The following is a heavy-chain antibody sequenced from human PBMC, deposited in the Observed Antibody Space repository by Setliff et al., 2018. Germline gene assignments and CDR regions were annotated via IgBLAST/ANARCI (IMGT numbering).Heavy chain of an antibody. D-gene: IGHD3-10*01. V-gene: IGHV4-34*01. CDR3: ARVPHIWFGDLVSFDDAFDV. CDR1: GGSFSDHF. CDR2: INHSGST. Sequence: SETLSLTCTVYGGSFSDHFWRWIRQPPGKGLEWIGEINHSGSTNYNPSLKSRVTISVDASKNQFSLKLTSVTAADTAVYFCARVPHIWFGDLVSFDDAFDVWGQGTMVTVSS. J-gene: IGHJ3*01.